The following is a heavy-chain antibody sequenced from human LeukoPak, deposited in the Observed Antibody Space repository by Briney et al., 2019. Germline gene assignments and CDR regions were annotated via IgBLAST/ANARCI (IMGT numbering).Heavy chain of an antibody. CDR1: GFTVGDYT. D-gene: IGHD1-26*01. V-gene: IGHV3-21*01. J-gene: IGHJ5*02. CDR2: ISSDNGYI. CDR3: ARVNYHLLVGWFDP. Sequence: GGSLRLSCAASGFTVGDYTLTWVRQAPGKGLEWVSSISSDNGYIYYADSVKGRFTISRDNAKNSLFLQMDSLRAEDTAVYFCARVNYHLLVGWFDPWGQGTLVTVSS.